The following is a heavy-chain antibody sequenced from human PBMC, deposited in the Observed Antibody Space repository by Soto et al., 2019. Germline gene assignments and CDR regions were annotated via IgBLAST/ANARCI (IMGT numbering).Heavy chain of an antibody. CDR1: GGSFSGYY. CDR2: IYYSGST. J-gene: IGHJ4*02. V-gene: IGHV4-34*01. D-gene: IGHD4-17*01. Sequence: SETLSLTCAVYGGSFSGYYWSWIRQPPGKGLEWIGEIYYSGSTYYNPSLKSRVTISVDTSKNQFSLKLSSVTAADTAVYYCARLMTTVTSYFDYWGQGTLVTVSS. CDR3: ARLMTTVTSYFDY.